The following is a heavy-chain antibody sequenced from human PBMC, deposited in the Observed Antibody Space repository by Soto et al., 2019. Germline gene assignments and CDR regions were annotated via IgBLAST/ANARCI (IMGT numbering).Heavy chain of an antibody. J-gene: IGHJ3*02. V-gene: IGHV3-73*01. CDR2: IRSKANSYET. CDR1: GFTFSGSA. CDR3: TGDYGGNSGAFDI. D-gene: IGHD4-17*01. Sequence: GGSLRLSCAASGFTFSGSAMHWVRQASGKGLEWVGRIRSKANSYETAYAASVKGRFTITRDDSKNTAYLQMNSLKTEDTAVDYGTGDYGGNSGAFDIWGQGTMVTVSS.